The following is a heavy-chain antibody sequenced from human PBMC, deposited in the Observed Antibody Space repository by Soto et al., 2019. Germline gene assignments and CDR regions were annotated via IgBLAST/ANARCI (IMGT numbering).Heavy chain of an antibody. D-gene: IGHD3-9*01. V-gene: IGHV5-10-1*01. CDR1: GYSFTSYW. J-gene: IGHJ5*02. CDR2: IDPSDSYT. Sequence: PGESLKISCNGSGYSFTSYWISWVRQMPGKGLEWMGRIDPSDSYTNYSPSFQGHVTISADKSISTAYLQWSSLKASDTAMYYCARHMGRIRYSLGRFDPWGQGTLVTVYS. CDR3: ARHMGRIRYSLGRFDP.